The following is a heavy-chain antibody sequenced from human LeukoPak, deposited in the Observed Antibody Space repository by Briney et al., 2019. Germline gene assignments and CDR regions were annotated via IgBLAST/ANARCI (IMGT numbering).Heavy chain of an antibody. CDR1: GFTFSSYA. Sequence: GGPLRLSCAASGFTFSSYAMSWVRQAPGKGLEWVSTISSAGGSTYYADSVKGRFTISRDNSKNTLYLQMDSLRADDTAVYYCAKVVIAAGCDYWGQGTLVTVSS. D-gene: IGHD6-13*01. CDR2: ISSAGGST. J-gene: IGHJ4*02. V-gene: IGHV3-23*01. CDR3: AKVVIAAGCDY.